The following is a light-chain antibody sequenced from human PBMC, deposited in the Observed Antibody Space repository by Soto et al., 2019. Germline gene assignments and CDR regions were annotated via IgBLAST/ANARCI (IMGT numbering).Light chain of an antibody. J-gene: IGLJ1*01. V-gene: IGLV2-14*01. CDR1: SSDIGRYNY. Sequence: QSVLTQPASVSGSPGQSITISCTGTSSDIGRYNYVSWYQQYPGKAPKFMIYDVSNRPSGVSNRFSGSKSGNTASLTISGFQAEDEADYYCSSYISSSTYVFGTGTKVTVL. CDR2: DVS. CDR3: SSYISSSTYV.